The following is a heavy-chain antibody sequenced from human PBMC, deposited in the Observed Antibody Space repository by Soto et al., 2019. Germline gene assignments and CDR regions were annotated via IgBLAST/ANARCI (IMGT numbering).Heavy chain of an antibody. CDR3: ARSPVDKYCTNGVCLAGYYYYGMDV. J-gene: IGHJ6*02. D-gene: IGHD2-8*01. CDR1: GYTFTSYG. V-gene: IGHV1-18*04. Sequence: GASVKVSCKASGYTFTSYGISWVRQAPGQGLEWMGWISAYNGNTNYAQKLQGRVTMTTDTSTSTAYMELRSLRSDDTAVYYCARSPVDKYCTNGVCLAGYYYYGMDVWGQGTTVTVSS. CDR2: ISAYNGNT.